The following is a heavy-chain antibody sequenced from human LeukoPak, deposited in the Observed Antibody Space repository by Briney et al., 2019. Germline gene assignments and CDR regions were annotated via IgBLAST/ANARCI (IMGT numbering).Heavy chain of an antibody. CDR1: GFTFSSYG. CDR3: AKEGHDYGDYYYYGMDV. Sequence: PGGSLRLSCAASGFTFSSYGMHWVRQAPGKGLEWVAVISYDGSNKYYADSVKGRFTISRDNSKNTLYLQMNSLRAEDAAVNYCAKEGHDYGDYYYYGMDVWGKGTTVTVSS. V-gene: IGHV3-30*18. CDR2: ISYDGSNK. J-gene: IGHJ6*04. D-gene: IGHD4-17*01.